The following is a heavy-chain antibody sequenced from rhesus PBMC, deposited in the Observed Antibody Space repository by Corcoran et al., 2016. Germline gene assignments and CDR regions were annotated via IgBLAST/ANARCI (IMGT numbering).Heavy chain of an antibody. CDR3: ASGGYGSSHYYYFDL. D-gene: IGHD4-29*01. V-gene: IGHV3-54*02. J-gene: IGHJ2*01. CDR2: ISYDGIKK. Sequence: EVQLVESGGGLVQPGGSLRLSCAASGFTFSSYGMHWVRQVPGKGLEWVAVISYDGIKKYYEDSWKYRFTYARNNSKNMLYLQMNNLKLEDTAVYYCASGGYGSSHYYYFDLWGPGTPITISS. CDR1: GFTFSSYG.